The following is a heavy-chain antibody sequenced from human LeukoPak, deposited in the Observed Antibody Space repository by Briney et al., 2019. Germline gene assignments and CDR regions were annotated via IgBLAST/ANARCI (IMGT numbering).Heavy chain of an antibody. D-gene: IGHD3-22*01. CDR3: ARDLTFYYESSTYALDL. CDR2: ISSGTSTV. J-gene: IGHJ5*02. V-gene: IGHV3-48*01. Sequence: GGSLRLSCVASGFTFSSYSMSWVRQAPEKGREWVSYISSGTSTVLYADSVKGRFTISRDNAKNSLYLQMNSLRAEDTAVYYCARDLTFYYESSTYALDLWGQGALVTVSS. CDR1: GFTFSSYS.